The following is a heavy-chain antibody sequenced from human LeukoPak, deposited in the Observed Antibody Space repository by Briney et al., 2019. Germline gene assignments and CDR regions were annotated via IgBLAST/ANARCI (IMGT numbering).Heavy chain of an antibody. V-gene: IGHV3-23*01. J-gene: IGHJ4*02. Sequence: GGSLRLSCAASGFTFSNYAMSWVRQAPGKGLEWVSAISGSGGSTYYADSVKGRFTISRYNSKNTLYLQMNSLRAEDTAVYYCAGASDYGDYVFWGQGTLVTVSS. D-gene: IGHD4-17*01. CDR3: AGASDYGDYVF. CDR1: GFTFSNYA. CDR2: ISGSGGST.